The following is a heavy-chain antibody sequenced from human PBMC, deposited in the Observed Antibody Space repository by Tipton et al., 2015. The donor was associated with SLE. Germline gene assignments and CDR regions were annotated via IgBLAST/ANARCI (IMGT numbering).Heavy chain of an antibody. CDR3: ARDRSDIVATTAYYYYGMDV. CDR1: GFTFSSYE. J-gene: IGHJ6*02. CDR2: ISSSSSTI. Sequence: SLRLSCAASGFTFSSYEMNWVRQAPGKGLEWVSYISSSSSTIYYADSVKGRFTISRDNAKNSLYLQMNSLRAEDTAVYYCARDRSDIVATTAYYYYGMDVWGQGTTVTVSS. V-gene: IGHV3-48*03. D-gene: IGHD5-12*01.